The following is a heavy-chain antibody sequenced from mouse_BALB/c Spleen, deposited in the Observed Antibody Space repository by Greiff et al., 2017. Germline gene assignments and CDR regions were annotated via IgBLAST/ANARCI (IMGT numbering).Heavy chain of an antibody. CDR2: IFPGDGST. J-gene: IGHJ3*01. Sequence: QVQLQQSGAELVKPGASVKLSCKASGYTFTSYDINWVRQTPEQGLEWIGWIFPGDGSTKYNEKFKGQATLTTDKSSSTAYMQLSRLTSEDSAVYFCARDDYDGAWFAYWGQGTLVTVSA. D-gene: IGHD2-4*01. CDR1: GYTFTSYD. V-gene: IGHV1-85*01. CDR3: ARDDYDGAWFAY.